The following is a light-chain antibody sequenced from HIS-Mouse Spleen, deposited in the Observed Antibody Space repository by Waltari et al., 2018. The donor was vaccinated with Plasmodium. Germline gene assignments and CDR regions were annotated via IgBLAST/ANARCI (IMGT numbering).Light chain of an antibody. CDR3: YSTDSSGNHRV. CDR2: EDS. CDR1: ALPNNY. J-gene: IGLJ3*02. V-gene: IGLV3-10*01. Sequence: SYALTPPPSVSVSAGQTARITRSGDALPNNYAYWYQQKHGQAPVLVIYEDSKRPSGIPERFSGSSSGTMATLTISGAQVEDEADYYCYSTDSSGNHRVFGGGTKLTVL.